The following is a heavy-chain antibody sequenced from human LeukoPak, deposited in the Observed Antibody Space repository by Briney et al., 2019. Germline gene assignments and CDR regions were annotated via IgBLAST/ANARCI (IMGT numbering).Heavy chain of an antibody. CDR3: VRDGMRHYDMDV. CDR1: GFTFSSYE. D-gene: IGHD1-14*01. Sequence: GGSLRLSCAASGFTFSSYEMNWVRQAPGKGLEWLSYITSDSGTIYYADSVKGRITISRDNGKNSLYLQMNSLRDEDTAVYYCVRDGMRHYDMDVWGQGTTVTVSS. J-gene: IGHJ6*02. CDR2: ITSDSGTI. V-gene: IGHV3-48*02.